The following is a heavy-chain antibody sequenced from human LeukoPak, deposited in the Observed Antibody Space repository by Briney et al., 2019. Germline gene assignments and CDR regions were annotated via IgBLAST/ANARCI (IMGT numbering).Heavy chain of an antibody. CDR2: VIPFYGAT. V-gene: IGHV1-69*13. D-gene: IGHD5-18*01. Sequence: SVKVSCKTSGGTFGSFGISWVRQAPGQGLEWMGGVIPFYGATNYPQKFQGRVTITADGSTSTAYMELNSLRSEDTAVYYCARMEGYSYSDSWGQGTLVTVSP. CDR3: ARMEGYSYSDS. J-gene: IGHJ4*02. CDR1: GGTFGSFG.